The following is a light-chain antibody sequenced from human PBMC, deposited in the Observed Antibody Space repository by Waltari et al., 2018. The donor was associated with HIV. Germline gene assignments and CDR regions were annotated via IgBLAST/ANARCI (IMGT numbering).Light chain of an antibody. V-gene: IGLV1-40*01. CDR2: GNS. CDR1: SPNIGADYH. J-gene: IGLJ3*02. CDR3: QSYVRSLSAWV. Sequence: QSVLAQPPSVSGAPGQRVTISCTGSSPNIGADYHVYWYPHLPGTDTKIHIYGNSNRPSGFPNRVSCAKSGTSASLDITGLQAEDESDYYCQSYVRSLSAWVFGGGTRLNVL.